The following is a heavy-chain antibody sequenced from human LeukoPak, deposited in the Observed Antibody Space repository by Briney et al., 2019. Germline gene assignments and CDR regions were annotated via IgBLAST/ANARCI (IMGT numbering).Heavy chain of an antibody. Sequence: GASVKVSCKASGYTFTSYDINWVRQATGQGLEWMGWMNPNSGNTGYAQKFQGRVTMTRNTSISTAYMELSSLRAEDTAVYYCAGSDIVVVPAYDYWGQGTLVTVSS. D-gene: IGHD2-2*01. J-gene: IGHJ4*02. CDR1: GYTFTSYD. V-gene: IGHV1-8*01. CDR3: AGSDIVVVPAYDY. CDR2: MNPNSGNT.